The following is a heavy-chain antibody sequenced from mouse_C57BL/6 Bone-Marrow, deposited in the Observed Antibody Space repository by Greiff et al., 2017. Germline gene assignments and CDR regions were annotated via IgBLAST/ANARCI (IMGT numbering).Heavy chain of an antibody. CDR2: IYPGDGDT. Sequence: VQLHQSGAELVKPGASVKISCKASGYAFSSYWMNWVKQRPGKGLEWIGQIYPGDGDTNYHGKFKGKATLTADKSSSTAYMQLSSLTSEDSAVYFCARLILRYYAMDYWGQGTSVTVSS. J-gene: IGHJ4*01. CDR3: ARLILRYYAMDY. CDR1: GYAFSSYW. V-gene: IGHV1-80*01. D-gene: IGHD1-1*01.